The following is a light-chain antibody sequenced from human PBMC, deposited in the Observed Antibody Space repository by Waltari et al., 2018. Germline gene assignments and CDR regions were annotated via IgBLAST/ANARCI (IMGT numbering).Light chain of an antibody. J-gene: IGLJ2*01. CDR2: DNY. CDR1: SPNIGNYL. V-gene: IGLV1-51*01. CDR3: ATWDNSLTAVV. Sequence: QSVLTQPPSVSAAPGQKVTISCSGSSPNIGNYLVSLYHQLPGATPKLLIYDNYKRPSGIPDRFSASKSGTSATLDITGLQIGDEADYYCATWDNSLTAVVFGGGTKLTVL.